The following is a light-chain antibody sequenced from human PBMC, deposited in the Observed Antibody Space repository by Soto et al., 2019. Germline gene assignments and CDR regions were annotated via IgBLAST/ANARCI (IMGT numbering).Light chain of an antibody. Sequence: EIVLTQSPGTLSLSPGERATLSCRAIQRLTNNYFAWYQQKPGQAPRLLIYGASSRATGIPDRFSGSGSGTDFTLTISRLEAEDFAVYYCQQYSGSTTWTFGQGTKVDIK. CDR2: GAS. V-gene: IGKV3-20*01. CDR1: QRLTNNY. CDR3: QQYSGSTTWT. J-gene: IGKJ1*01.